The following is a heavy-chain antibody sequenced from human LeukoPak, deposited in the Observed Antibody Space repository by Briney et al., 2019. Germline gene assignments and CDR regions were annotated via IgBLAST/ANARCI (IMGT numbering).Heavy chain of an antibody. Sequence: SETLSLTCAVYGGSFSGYYWSWIRQPPGKGLEWIGEINHSGSTNYNPSLKSRVTISVDTSKNQFSLKLSSVTAADTAVYYCARDLRGYSYGGPRGWFGPWGQGTLVTVSS. D-gene: IGHD5-18*01. CDR2: INHSGST. CDR1: GGSFSGYY. J-gene: IGHJ5*02. V-gene: IGHV4-34*01. CDR3: ARDLRGYSYGGPRGWFGP.